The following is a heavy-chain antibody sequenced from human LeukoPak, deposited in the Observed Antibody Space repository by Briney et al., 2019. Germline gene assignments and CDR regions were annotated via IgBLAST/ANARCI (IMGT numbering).Heavy chain of an antibody. Sequence: PSGTLSLTCTVSGYSITSAYYWGWIRQPPGKGLEWIGSISHSGSTYYSPSLKRRVTISVDTSKNQFSLKLSSVTAADTAVYYCANSDYYDSSGYPLVTDYWGQGTLVTVSS. CDR2: ISHSGST. CDR3: ANSDYYDSSGYPLVTDY. V-gene: IGHV4-38-2*02. CDR1: GYSITSAYY. D-gene: IGHD3-22*01. J-gene: IGHJ4*02.